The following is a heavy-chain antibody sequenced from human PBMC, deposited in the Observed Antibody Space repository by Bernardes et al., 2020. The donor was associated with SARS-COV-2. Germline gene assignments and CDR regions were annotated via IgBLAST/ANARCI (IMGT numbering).Heavy chain of an antibody. CDR3: ARETLNYDFWSGYHMGPYGMDV. D-gene: IGHD3-3*01. J-gene: IGHJ6*02. CDR1: GGSISSYY. V-gene: IGHV4-4*07. Sequence: SETLSLTCTVSGGSISSYYWRWTRQPAGKGLEWTGRIYTSWSTNYNPSLKSRVTMSVDTSKNQFSLKLSSVTAADTAVYYCARETLNYDFWSGYHMGPYGMDVWGQGTTVTVSS. CDR2: IYTSWST.